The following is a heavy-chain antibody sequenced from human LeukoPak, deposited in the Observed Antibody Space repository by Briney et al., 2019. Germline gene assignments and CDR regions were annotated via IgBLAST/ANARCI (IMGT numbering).Heavy chain of an antibody. CDR1: GFTLNRYW. D-gene: IGHD1-14*01. V-gene: IGHV3-7*01. CDR2: INEDGGER. CDR3: ARGGNLEN. J-gene: IGHJ4*02. Sequence: PGGSLRLSCAAPGFTLNRYWMSWVRQAPGKGLEWVANINEDGGERHYVDSVKGRFTISRDNAKNSLYLQMNSLRAEDTAVYYCARGGNLENWGGGTLVTVSS.